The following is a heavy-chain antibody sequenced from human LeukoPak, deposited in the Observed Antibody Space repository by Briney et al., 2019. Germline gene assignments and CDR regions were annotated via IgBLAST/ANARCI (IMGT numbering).Heavy chain of an antibody. J-gene: IGHJ4*02. D-gene: IGHD5-24*01. V-gene: IGHV4-39*07. CDR1: GGSISSSSYY. CDR3: AREGRWLQYDY. Sequence: SETLSLTCTVSGGSISSSSYYWGWIRQPPGKGLEWIGSIYYSGSTYYNPSLKSRVTMSVDTSKNQFSLKLSSVTAADTAVYYCAREGRWLQYDYWGQGTLVTVSS. CDR2: IYYSGST.